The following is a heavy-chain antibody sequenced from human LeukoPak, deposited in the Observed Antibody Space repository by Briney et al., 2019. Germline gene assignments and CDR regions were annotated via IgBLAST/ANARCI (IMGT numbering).Heavy chain of an antibody. CDR2: IKQDGSEK. J-gene: IGHJ6*02. CDR1: GFTFSSYW. Sequence: RGSLRLSCAASGFTFSSYWMSWVRQAPGKGLGWVANIKQDGSEKYYVDSVKGRFTISRDNSKNSLYLQMNSLRAEDTAVYYCARDQVGYCSSTSCYVHHYYSMDVWGQGTTVTVSS. CDR3: ARDQVGYCSSTSCYVHHYYSMDV. V-gene: IGHV3-7*03. D-gene: IGHD2-2*01.